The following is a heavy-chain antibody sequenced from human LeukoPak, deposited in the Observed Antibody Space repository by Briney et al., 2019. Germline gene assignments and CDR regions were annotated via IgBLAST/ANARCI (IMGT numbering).Heavy chain of an antibody. CDR3: ARGFRGASFDY. Sequence: SETLSLTCTVSGSSFSSGYYWGWIWQPPGKGLEWIGSIYHSGSSYYTPSLKSRVTISVDTSKNQFSLKLTSMTAADTAVYYCARGFRGASFDYWGQGTLVTVSS. V-gene: IGHV4-38-2*02. D-gene: IGHD1-26*01. CDR2: IYHSGSS. CDR1: GSSFSSGYY. J-gene: IGHJ4*02.